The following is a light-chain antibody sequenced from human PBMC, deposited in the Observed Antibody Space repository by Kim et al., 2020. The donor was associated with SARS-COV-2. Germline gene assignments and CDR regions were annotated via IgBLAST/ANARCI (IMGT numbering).Light chain of an antibody. V-gene: IGKV1-6*01. CDR3: LQDFSYPLT. CDR2: AAS. J-gene: IGKJ4*01. Sequence: ASVGDRVTITCRASQAIRNDVAWYQQKPGKAPKLLIYAASSLHSGVSSRFSGSGSGTDFTLIITTLQPEDSATYYCLQDFSYPLTFGGGTKVDIK. CDR1: QAIRND.